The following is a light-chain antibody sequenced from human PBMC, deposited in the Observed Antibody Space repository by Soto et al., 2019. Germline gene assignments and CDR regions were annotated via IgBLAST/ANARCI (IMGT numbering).Light chain of an antibody. V-gene: IGLV1-47*01. CDR3: ATWDDSLTGPV. Sequence: QSVLTQPPSASGTPGQRVTISCSGSSSNIEGNDVYWYQQLPGAAPTLLIYRNNQRPSGVPDRFSAFKSGASVYLTIRGLRTEDEAEYYCATWDDSLTGPVFGGGTQLPVL. CDR1: SSNIEGND. J-gene: IGLJ7*01. CDR2: RNN.